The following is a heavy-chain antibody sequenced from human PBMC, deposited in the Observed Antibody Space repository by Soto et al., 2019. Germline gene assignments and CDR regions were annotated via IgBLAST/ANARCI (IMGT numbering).Heavy chain of an antibody. V-gene: IGHV1-8*01. Sequence: GASVKVSCKASGYTFTGYDTNWVRQATGQGLEWMGWMNPNSGNTGYAQKFQGRVTMTRNTSISTAYMELSSLRSEDTAVYYCARGVWGQWLPTFGVVWFDPWGQGTLVTVSS. CDR1: GYTFTGYD. CDR3: ARGVWGQWLPTFGVVWFDP. J-gene: IGHJ5*02. CDR2: MNPNSGNT. D-gene: IGHD3-16*01.